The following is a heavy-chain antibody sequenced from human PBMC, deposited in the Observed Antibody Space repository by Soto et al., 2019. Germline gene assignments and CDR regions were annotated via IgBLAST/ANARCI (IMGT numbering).Heavy chain of an antibody. V-gene: IGHV3-30-3*01. CDR3: ARGLYCSSTSCYLYYYYYYGMDV. J-gene: IGHJ6*02. D-gene: IGHD2-2*01. CDR1: GFTFSSYA. Sequence: ESGGGVVQPGRSLRLSCAASGFTFSSYAMHWVRQAPGKGLEWVAVISYDGSNKYYADSVKGRFTISRDNSKNTLYLQMNSLRAEDTAVYYCARGLYCSSTSCYLYYYYYYGMDVWGQGTTVTVSS. CDR2: ISYDGSNK.